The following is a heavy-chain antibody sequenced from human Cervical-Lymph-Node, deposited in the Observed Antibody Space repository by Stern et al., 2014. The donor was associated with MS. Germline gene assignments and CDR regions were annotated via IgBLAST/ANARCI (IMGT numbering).Heavy chain of an antibody. V-gene: IGHV1-18*01. CDR1: GYNFIDFG. CDR3: ARNSDWIRLWSAMDV. Sequence: QVQLVQSGAEVKKPGASVKVSCKASGYNFIDFGISWVRQAPGQGLEWMGWISAYTGNANYAQKFQDRIALTTDTSKSTVYMELRSLRSDDTATYFCARNSDWIRLWSAMDVWGQGTTVTVSS. CDR2: ISAYTGNA. J-gene: IGHJ6*02. D-gene: IGHD5-18*01.